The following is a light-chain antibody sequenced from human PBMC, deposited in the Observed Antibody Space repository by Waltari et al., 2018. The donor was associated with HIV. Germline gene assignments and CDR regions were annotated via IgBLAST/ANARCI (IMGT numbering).Light chain of an antibody. J-gene: IGLJ1*01. CDR1: SSDVGGYNY. CDR2: EVS. V-gene: IGLV2-14*01. CDR3: SSYTSSSTLV. Sequence: QSALTQPASVSGSPGQSITISCTGTSSDVGGYNYVSWFQQPPGKAPQRMIYEVSNRPSGVSNRFSGSKSGNTASLTISGLQAEDEADYYCSSYTSSSTLVFGTGTKVTVL.